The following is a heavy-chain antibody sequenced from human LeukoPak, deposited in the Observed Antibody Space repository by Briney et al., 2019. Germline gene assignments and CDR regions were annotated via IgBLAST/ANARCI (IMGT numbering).Heavy chain of an antibody. J-gene: IGHJ4*02. V-gene: IGHV4-31*03. Sequence: PSQTLSLTCTVSGGSISSGGYYWSWIRQHPGKGLEWIGYIYCSGSTYYNPSLKSRVTISVDTSKNQFSLKLSSVTAADTAVYYCARVGPSGSPDYWGQGTLVTVSS. CDR2: IYCSGST. CDR1: GGSISSGGYY. CDR3: ARVGPSGSPDY. D-gene: IGHD1-26*01.